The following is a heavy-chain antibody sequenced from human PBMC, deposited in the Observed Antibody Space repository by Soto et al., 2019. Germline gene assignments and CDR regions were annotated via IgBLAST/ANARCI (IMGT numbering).Heavy chain of an antibody. CDR1: GYSFTSYW. V-gene: IGHV5-10-1*01. J-gene: IGHJ4*02. Sequence: GESLKISCKGSGYSFTSYWISWVRQMPGKGLEWMGRIDPSDSYTNYSPSFQGHVTISADKSISTAYLQWSSLKASDTAMYYCAKLGVNYYDSSGPDYWGQGTLVTVSS. CDR2: IDPSDSYT. CDR3: AKLGVNYYDSSGPDY. D-gene: IGHD3-22*01.